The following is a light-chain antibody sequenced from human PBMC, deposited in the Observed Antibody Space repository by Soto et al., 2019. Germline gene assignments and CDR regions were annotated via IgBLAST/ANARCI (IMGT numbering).Light chain of an antibody. CDR2: GAS. CDR3: QQDGSSRWT. CDR1: QSVSSTY. J-gene: IGKJ1*01. Sequence: EIVLTQSPGTLSLSPEERATLSCRASQSVSSTYLAWLQQKAGQAPRLLIHGASSRAIGIPDRFSGSGSGTDFTLTISRLEPEDFAVYYCQQDGSSRWTFGQGTKVEIK. V-gene: IGKV3-20*01.